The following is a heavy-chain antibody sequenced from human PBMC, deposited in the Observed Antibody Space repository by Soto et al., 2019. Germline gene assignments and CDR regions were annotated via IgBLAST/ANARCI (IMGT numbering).Heavy chain of an antibody. D-gene: IGHD1-26*01. CDR3: ARVVGATQMDFDY. CDR2: IKQDGSEK. CDR1: GFTFSSYW. Sequence: GGSLRLSCAASGFTFSSYWMTWVRQAPGKGLEWVANIKQDGSEKYYVDSVRGRFTMSRDSAKNSLYLQMNSLRAEDTAVYYCARVVGATQMDFDYWGQGTLVTVSS. V-gene: IGHV3-7*01. J-gene: IGHJ4*02.